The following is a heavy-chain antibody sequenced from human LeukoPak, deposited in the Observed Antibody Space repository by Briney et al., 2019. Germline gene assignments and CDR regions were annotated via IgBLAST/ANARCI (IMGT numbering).Heavy chain of an antibody. CDR3: AREDHYDSSGYDY. J-gene: IGHJ4*02. CDR2: ISSRSSYI. Sequence: GGSLRLSCAASGFTFSSYSMNWVRQAPGKGLEWVSSISSRSSYIYYADSVKGRFTISRDNARNSLYLQMNSLRAEDTAVYYCAREDHYDSSGYDYWGQGTLVTVSS. V-gene: IGHV3-21*06. CDR1: GFTFSSYS. D-gene: IGHD3-22*01.